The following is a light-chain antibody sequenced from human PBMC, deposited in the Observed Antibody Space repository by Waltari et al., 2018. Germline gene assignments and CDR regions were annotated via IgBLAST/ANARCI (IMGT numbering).Light chain of an antibody. J-gene: IGKJ2*03. V-gene: IGKV1-39*01. CDR1: ENVNNF. CDR3: QHNYGTPPS. Sequence: DIQMTQSPSSLSASVGDRVTITCRTSENVNNFLNWYQQKPGKAPKLLIYKSSTLQNGVPSRFSGSGSGTDYTFTISSLQSEDVATYYCQHNYGTPPSFGQGTKVEIK. CDR2: KSS.